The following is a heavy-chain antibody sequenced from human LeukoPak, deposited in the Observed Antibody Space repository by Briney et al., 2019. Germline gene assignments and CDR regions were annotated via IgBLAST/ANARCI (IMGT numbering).Heavy chain of an antibody. CDR1: GFTFSSYW. CDR2: INQDGGER. V-gene: IGHV3-7*03. D-gene: IGHD3-3*01. CDR3: AKSASITIFGVVILDY. J-gene: IGHJ4*02. Sequence: PGGSLRLSCAASGFTFSSYWMNWVRQAPGKGLEWVANINQDGGERYYVDSVKGRFTVSRDDAASSLYLQMNSLRPEDTAVYYCAKSASITIFGVVILDYWGQGTLVTVSS.